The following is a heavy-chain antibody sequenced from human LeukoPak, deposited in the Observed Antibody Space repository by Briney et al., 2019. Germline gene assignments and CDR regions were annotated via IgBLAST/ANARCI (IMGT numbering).Heavy chain of an antibody. CDR2: IYYSGST. CDR1: GGSISSYY. J-gene: IGHJ6*03. D-gene: IGHD3-9*01. V-gene: IGHV4-59*01. Sequence: SETLSLTCTISGGSISSYYWSWIRQPPGKGLEWIGYIYYSGSTNYNPSLKSRVTISVDTSKNQFSLKLSSVTAADTAVYYCARVDLYYYYMDVWGKGTTVTVSS. CDR3: ARVDLYYYYMDV.